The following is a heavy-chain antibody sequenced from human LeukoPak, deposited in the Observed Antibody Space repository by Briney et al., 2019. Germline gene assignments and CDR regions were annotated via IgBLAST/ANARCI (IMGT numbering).Heavy chain of an antibody. Sequence: GGSLRLSCAASGFTFSSYAMHWVRQAPGKGLEWVAVISYDGSNKYYADSVKGRFTISRDNSKNTLYLQMNSLRAEDTAVYYCASALGRISSSCPDYWGQGILVTVSS. V-gene: IGHV3-30-3*01. CDR1: GFTFSSYA. J-gene: IGHJ4*02. CDR2: ISYDGSNK. CDR3: ASALGRISSSCPDY. D-gene: IGHD6-13*01.